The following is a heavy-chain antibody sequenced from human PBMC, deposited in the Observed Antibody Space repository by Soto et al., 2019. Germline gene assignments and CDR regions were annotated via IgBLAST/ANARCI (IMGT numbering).Heavy chain of an antibody. J-gene: IGHJ4*02. CDR2: ISYDGSNK. CDR1: GFTFISYA. CDR3: ASDGGRGSGYYFDY. Sequence: QVQLVESGGGVVQPGRSLRLSCAASGFTFISYAMHWVRQAPGKGLEWVAVISYDGSNKYYADSVKGRFTISRDNSKKTVYLQMNSLRAEDTAVYYCASDGGRGSGYYFDYWGQGTLVTVSS. D-gene: IGHD3-22*01. V-gene: IGHV3-30-3*01.